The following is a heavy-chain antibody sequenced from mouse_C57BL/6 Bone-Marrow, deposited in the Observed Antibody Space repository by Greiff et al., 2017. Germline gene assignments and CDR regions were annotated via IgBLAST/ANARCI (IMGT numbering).Heavy chain of an antibody. V-gene: IGHV1-15*01. CDR3: TCSLDY. CDR2: IDPETGGT. J-gene: IGHJ4*01. Sequence: QVQLKESGAELVRPGASVTLSCKASGYTFTDYEMHWVKQTPVHGLEWIGAIDPETGGTAFNQKFKGKAILTADKSSSTAYMELRSLTSEDSAVYDCTCSLDYCGQTTSVTVSS. CDR1: GYTFTDYE.